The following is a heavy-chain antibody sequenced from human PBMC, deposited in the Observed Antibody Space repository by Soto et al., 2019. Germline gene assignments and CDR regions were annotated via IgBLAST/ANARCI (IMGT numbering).Heavy chain of an antibody. CDR2: IGSAGDT. Sequence: GGSMRLSCAASGFTFSTYDMHWVRQATRKGLEWVSAIGSAGDTSYPASVKGRFTISRENAKNSLYLQMSSLRAGDTAVYYCARVVWGYSGYDYYFDYWGQGTLVTVSS. CDR3: ARVVWGYSGYDYYFDY. V-gene: IGHV3-13*01. CDR1: GFTFSTYD. D-gene: IGHD5-12*01. J-gene: IGHJ4*02.